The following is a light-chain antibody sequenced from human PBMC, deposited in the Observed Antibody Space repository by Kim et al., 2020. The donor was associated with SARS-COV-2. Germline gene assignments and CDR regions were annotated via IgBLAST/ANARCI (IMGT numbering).Light chain of an antibody. CDR1: NLGSKS. Sequence: SYELTQPPSLSVAPGKTATITCGGTNLGSKSVHWYQQKPGQAPVVVISHDDDRPSGIPERFSGSNSGNTATLTISRVEAGEEADYYCQVWDGVSDQYVFG. CDR2: HDD. J-gene: IGLJ1*01. CDR3: QVWDGVSDQYV. V-gene: IGLV3-21*04.